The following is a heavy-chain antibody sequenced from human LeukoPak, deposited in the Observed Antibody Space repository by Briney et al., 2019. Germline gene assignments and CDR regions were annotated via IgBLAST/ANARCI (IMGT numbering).Heavy chain of an antibody. V-gene: IGHV3-7*01. CDR3: ARVAGAITGTFFDY. Sequence: GGSLRISCAASAFTFRNYWMSWVRQAPGKGLEGVANIKQDGSEKYYVDSVKGRFTISRDNAKNSLYLQMNSLRAEDTAVYYCARVAGAITGTFFDYWGQGTPVTVSS. CDR1: AFTFRNYW. CDR2: IKQDGSEK. J-gene: IGHJ4*02. D-gene: IGHD1-20*01.